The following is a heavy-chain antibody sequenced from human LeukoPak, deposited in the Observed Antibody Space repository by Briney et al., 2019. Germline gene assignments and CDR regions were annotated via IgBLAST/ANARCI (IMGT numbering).Heavy chain of an antibody. CDR1: GGTFSSHA. V-gene: IGHV1-69*05. D-gene: IGHD3-3*01. CDR3: ATGLEWLDQTGAFDI. CDR2: IIPIFGTA. Sequence: ASVKVSCKASGGTFSSHAISWVRQAPGQGLEWMGGIIPIFGTANYAQKFQGRVTITTDESTSTAYMELSSLRSEDTAVYYCATGLEWLDQTGAFDIWGQGTMVTVSS. J-gene: IGHJ3*02.